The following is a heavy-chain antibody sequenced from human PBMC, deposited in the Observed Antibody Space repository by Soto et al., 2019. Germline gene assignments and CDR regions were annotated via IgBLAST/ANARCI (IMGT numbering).Heavy chain of an antibody. CDR3: AKGVAGTGEFDY. CDR1: GFTFSSYA. Sequence: GGSLRLSCAASGFTFSSYAMSWVRQAPGEGLEWVSAISGSGGSTYYADSVKGRFTISRDNSKNTLYLQMNSLRAEDTAVYYCAKGVAGTGEFDYWGQGTLVTVSS. V-gene: IGHV3-23*01. J-gene: IGHJ4*02. CDR2: ISGSGGST. D-gene: IGHD6-19*01.